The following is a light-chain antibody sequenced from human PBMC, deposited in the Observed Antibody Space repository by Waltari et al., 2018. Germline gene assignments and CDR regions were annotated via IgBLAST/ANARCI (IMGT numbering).Light chain of an antibody. CDR1: SANIGSNP. CDR2: NNS. Sequence: SVLTQPPSASGTPGQRVTISCSGSSANIGSNPVNWYQQLPGTAPKLLINNNSQRPSGGPDRFSGSKSGTSASLAISGLLSDDEAEYYCAAWDDSLSGYVFGTGTNVSVL. CDR3: AAWDDSLSGYV. J-gene: IGLJ1*01. V-gene: IGLV1-44*01.